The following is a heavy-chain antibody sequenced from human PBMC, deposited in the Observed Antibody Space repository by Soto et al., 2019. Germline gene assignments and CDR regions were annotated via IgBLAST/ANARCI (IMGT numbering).Heavy chain of an antibody. J-gene: IGHJ4*02. V-gene: IGHV1-69*13. D-gene: IGHD5-12*01. CDR2: IIPIFGTA. Sequence: SVKVSCKASGGTFSSYAISWVRQAPGQGLEWMGGIIPIFGTANYAQKFQGRVAITADESTSTAYMELSSLRSEDTAVYYCARGLGYSGYDPIDYWGQGTLVTVSS. CDR1: GGTFSSYA. CDR3: ARGLGYSGYDPIDY.